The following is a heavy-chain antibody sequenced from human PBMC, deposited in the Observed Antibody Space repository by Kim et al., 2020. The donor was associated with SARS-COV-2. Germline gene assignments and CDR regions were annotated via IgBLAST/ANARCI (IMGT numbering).Heavy chain of an antibody. CDR1: GGSISSSNHY. CDR3: ARHVGSGYTYVGPTDY. Sequence: SETLSLTCTVSGGSISSSNHYWGWIRQSPGKGLEWIESIYYSGSAYYNPSLKSRVTISVDTSKNQFYLKLSSVTAADTAGYYCARHVGSGYTYVGPTDYWGQGTLVTVSS. J-gene: IGHJ4*02. D-gene: IGHD3-22*01. CDR2: IYYSGSA. V-gene: IGHV4-39*01.